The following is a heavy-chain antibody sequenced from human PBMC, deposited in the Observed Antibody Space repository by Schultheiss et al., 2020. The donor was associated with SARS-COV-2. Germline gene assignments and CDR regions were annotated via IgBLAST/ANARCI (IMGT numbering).Heavy chain of an antibody. J-gene: IGHJ6*02. V-gene: IGHV3-NL1*01. CDR3: AKDYCGGDCYLGHGMDV. D-gene: IGHD2-21*01. CDR2: INSDGSST. Sequence: GGSLRLSCAASGFTFSNYGMQWVRQAPGKGLVWVSRINSDGSSTSYADSVKGRFTISRDNSKNTLYLQMNSLRAEDTAVYYCAKDYCGGDCYLGHGMDVWGQGTTVTVSS. CDR1: GFTFSNYG.